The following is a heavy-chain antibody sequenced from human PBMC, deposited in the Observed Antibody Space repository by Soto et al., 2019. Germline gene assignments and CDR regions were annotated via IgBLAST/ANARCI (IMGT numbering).Heavy chain of an antibody. Sequence: QVQLVQSGAEVKKPGSSVKVSCKASGGTFNSYAISWVRQAPGQGLEWMGGIIPISDTTNYAQKFQGRVTITADEATSTAYMELSSLRSEDKAVYYCARSQGSSTSLEIYYYYYYGMDVWGQGTTVTVSS. D-gene: IGHD2-2*01. CDR2: IIPISDTT. V-gene: IGHV1-69*01. CDR3: ARSQGSSTSLEIYYYYYYGMDV. J-gene: IGHJ6*02. CDR1: GGTFNSYA.